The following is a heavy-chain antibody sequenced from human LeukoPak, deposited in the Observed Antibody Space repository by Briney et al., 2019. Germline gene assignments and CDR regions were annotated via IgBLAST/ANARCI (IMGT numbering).Heavy chain of an antibody. J-gene: IGHJ6*02. CDR1: GGTFSSYA. Sequence: SVKVSCKASGGTFSSYAISWVRQAPGQGLEWMGGIIPIFGTANYAQKFQGRVTITADESTSTAYMELSSLRSEDTAVYYCARDTVTTSTTHYYYGMDVWGQGTTVTVSS. CDR3: ARDTVTTSTTHYYYGMDV. V-gene: IGHV1-69*13. CDR2: IIPIFGTA. D-gene: IGHD4-11*01.